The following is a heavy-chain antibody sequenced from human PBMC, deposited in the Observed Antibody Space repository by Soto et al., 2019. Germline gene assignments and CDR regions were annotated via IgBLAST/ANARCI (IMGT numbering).Heavy chain of an antibody. J-gene: IGHJ4*02. D-gene: IGHD2-15*01. CDR1: GCTFTTYW. CDR3: ARFGGYYSGPSCLFDY. Sequence: GESLKISCKASGCTFTTYWIGWVLQMPGKGLEWMGIIYPGDFGTKYSPSFQGQVTISADRSITTAYLHWSSLKASDTAMYYCARFGGYYSGPSCLFDYWGQGTLVTVSS. V-gene: IGHV5-51*01. CDR2: IYPGDFGT.